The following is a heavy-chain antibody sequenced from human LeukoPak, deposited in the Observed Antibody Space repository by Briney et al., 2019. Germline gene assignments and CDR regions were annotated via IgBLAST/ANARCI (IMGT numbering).Heavy chain of an antibody. J-gene: IGHJ4*02. D-gene: IGHD3-10*01. CDR3: ARNTRSTEYYYGSGSYYSYYFDY. CDR1: RLTFDDYG. V-gene: IGHV3-20*04. Sequence: PGGSLRLSCAASRLTFDDYGMSWVRQAPGKGLEWVSGINWNGGSTGYVDSVKGRFTISRDNAKNSLYLQMNGLGAEDTALYCCARNTRSTEYYYGSGSYYSYYFDYWGQGTLVTVSS. CDR2: INWNGGST.